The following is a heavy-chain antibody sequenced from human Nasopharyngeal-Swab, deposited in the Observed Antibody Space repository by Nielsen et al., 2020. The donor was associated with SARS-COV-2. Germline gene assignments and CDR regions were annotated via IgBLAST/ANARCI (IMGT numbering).Heavy chain of an antibody. Sequence: GGSLRLSCAASGLSFSSYWMSWVRQAPGKGLEWVANIKQDGSEKYYVDFLKGRFTVSRDNAKNSLYLQMNSLRAEDTAVYYCARIRYRDYNDAFDLWGQGTSVAVSS. V-gene: IGHV3-7*01. J-gene: IGHJ3*01. D-gene: IGHD4-17*01. CDR3: ARIRYRDYNDAFDL. CDR1: GLSFSSYW. CDR2: IKQDGSEK.